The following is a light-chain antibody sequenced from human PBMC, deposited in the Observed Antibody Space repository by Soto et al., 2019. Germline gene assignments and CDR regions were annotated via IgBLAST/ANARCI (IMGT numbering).Light chain of an antibody. CDR3: VSFTSSTTYV. V-gene: IGLV2-8*01. CDR2: EVN. Sequence: QSALTQPPSASGSPGQSVAISCTGTSSDVGGYNYVSWYQQHPGKAPKLMIYEVNKRPSGVPDRFSGSKSGNTASLTVSRLQTEDEADYYCVSFTSSTTYVFGSGTKVTVL. CDR1: SSDVGGYNY. J-gene: IGLJ1*01.